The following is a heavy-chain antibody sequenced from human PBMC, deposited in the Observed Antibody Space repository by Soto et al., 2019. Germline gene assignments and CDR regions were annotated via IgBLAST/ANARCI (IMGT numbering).Heavy chain of an antibody. J-gene: IGHJ3*02. D-gene: IGHD5-12*01. Sequence: PGGSLRLSGAASGFTFSSFAMSWVRQAPGKGLEWVSAISGSGGSTYYADSVKGRFTISRDNSKNTLYLQMNSLRAEDTAVYYCAKAPRGQSRAFDIWGQGTMVTVSS. CDR2: ISGSGGST. CDR1: GFTFSSFA. CDR3: AKAPRGQSRAFDI. V-gene: IGHV3-23*01.